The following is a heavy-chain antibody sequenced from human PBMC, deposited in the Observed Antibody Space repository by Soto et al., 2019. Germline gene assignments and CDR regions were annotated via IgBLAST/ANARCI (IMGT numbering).Heavy chain of an antibody. Sequence: QITLKESGPTLVKPTQTLTLTCTFSGFSLSTSGVGVGWIRQPPGKALEWLALIYWDDDKRYSSSLNSRLTITKDTSKNQVVLTRTNMDPVDTATYYCAHSRPPRLLDYWGQGTLVTVSS. J-gene: IGHJ4*02. V-gene: IGHV2-5*02. CDR3: AHSRPPRLLDY. D-gene: IGHD6-6*01. CDR2: IYWDDDK. CDR1: GFSLSTSGVG.